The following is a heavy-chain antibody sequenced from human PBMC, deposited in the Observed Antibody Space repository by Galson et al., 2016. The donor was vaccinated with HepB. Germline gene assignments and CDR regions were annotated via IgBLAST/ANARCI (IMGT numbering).Heavy chain of an antibody. Sequence: SLRLSCAASGFTFSNYAMMWVRQAPGKGLEWVSSSADGGAASYYADSVKGRFTISRDNSKNTLYLQMGSLTADDTAVYYCAKGAGPGRVDWFDPRGQGTLVTVSS. CDR1: GFTFSNYA. J-gene: IGHJ5*02. CDR2: SADGGAAS. CDR3: AKGAGPGRVDWFDP. V-gene: IGHV3-23*01. D-gene: IGHD2-15*01.